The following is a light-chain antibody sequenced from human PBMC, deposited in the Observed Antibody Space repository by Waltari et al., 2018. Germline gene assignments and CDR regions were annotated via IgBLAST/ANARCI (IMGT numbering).Light chain of an antibody. V-gene: IGLV1-40*01. CDR3: QSYDSSLTCV. CDR2: GNS. CDR1: SSNIRAGYD. J-gene: IGLJ2*01. Sequence: QSVLTPPPSVSGAPGQRVTISCTGSSSNIRAGYDVHWYQHLPGTAPKLLIYGNSNRPSGVPDRFSGSKSGTSASLAITGLQAEDEADYYCQSYDSSLTCVFGGGTKLTVL.